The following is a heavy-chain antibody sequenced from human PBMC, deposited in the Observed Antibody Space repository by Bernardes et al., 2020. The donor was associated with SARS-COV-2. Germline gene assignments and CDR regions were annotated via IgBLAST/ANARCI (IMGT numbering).Heavy chain of an antibody. V-gene: IGHV3-43D*04. CDR3: AKGGFWSGYIMTGGMDV. CDR1: GFTFDDYA. J-gene: IGHJ6*02. D-gene: IGHD3-3*01. CDR2: ISWDGGST. Sequence: GGSLRLSCAASGFTFDDYAMHWVRQAPGKGLEWVSLISWDGGSTYYADSVKGRFTISRDNSKNSLYLQMNSLRAEDTALYYCAKGGFWSGYIMTGGMDVWGQGTTVTVSS.